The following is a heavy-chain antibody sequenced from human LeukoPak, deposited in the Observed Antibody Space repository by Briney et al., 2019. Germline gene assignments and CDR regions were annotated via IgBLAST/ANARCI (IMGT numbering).Heavy chain of an antibody. D-gene: IGHD4-17*01. CDR3: ATGSTVTAHYYYYYMDV. Sequence: SQTLSLTCTVSGGSISSGGYYWSWIRQHPGKGLEWLGYIYYSGSTYYNPSLKSRVTISVDTSKNQFSLKLSSVTAADTAVYYCATGSTVTAHYYYYYMDVWGKGTTVTVSS. J-gene: IGHJ6*03. V-gene: IGHV4-31*03. CDR1: GGSISSGGYY. CDR2: IYYSGST.